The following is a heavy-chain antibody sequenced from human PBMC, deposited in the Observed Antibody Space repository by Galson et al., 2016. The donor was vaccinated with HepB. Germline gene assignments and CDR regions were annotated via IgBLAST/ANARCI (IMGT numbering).Heavy chain of an antibody. CDR3: AKDIGRYFDWLLTLGMDV. V-gene: IGHV3-9*01. CDR2: GSI. D-gene: IGHD3-9*01. J-gene: IGHJ6*02. Sequence: GSIGYADSVKGRFTISRDNAKNSLYLQMNSLRAEDTALYYCAKDIGRYFDWLLTLGMDVWSQGTTVTVSS.